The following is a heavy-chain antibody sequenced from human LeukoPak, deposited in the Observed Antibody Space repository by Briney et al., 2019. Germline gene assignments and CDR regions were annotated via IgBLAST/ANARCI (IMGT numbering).Heavy chain of an antibody. CDR1: GGSISSYY. CDR3: ASLSLGELSFDY. V-gene: IGHV4-59*01. Sequence: SETLSLTCTVSGGSISSYYWSWIRQPPGKGLEWIGYTYYSGSINYNPSLKSRVTISVDRSKNQFSLKPSSVTAADTAVYYCASLSLGELSFDYWGQGTLVTVSS. J-gene: IGHJ4*02. CDR2: TYYSGSI. D-gene: IGHD3-16*02.